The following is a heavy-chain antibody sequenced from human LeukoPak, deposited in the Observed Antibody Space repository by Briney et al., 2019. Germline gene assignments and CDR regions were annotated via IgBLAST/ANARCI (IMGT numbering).Heavy chain of an antibody. D-gene: IGHD3-16*01. CDR3: VRDGGRGPFDY. CDR2: INWNGGST. V-gene: IGHV3-20*04. Sequence: GGSLRLSCAASGFTFDDYGMSWVRQAPGKGLKWVSGINWNGGSTGYADSVKGRFTISRDNAKNSLYLQMNSLRAEDTALYYCVRDGGRGPFDYWGQGTLVTVSS. CDR1: GFTFDDYG. J-gene: IGHJ4*02.